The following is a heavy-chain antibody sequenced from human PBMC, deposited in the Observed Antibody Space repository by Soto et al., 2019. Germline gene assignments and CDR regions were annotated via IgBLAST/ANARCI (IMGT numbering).Heavy chain of an antibody. J-gene: IGHJ4*02. D-gene: IGHD1-26*01. Sequence: ELQLAESGRVLVKPGGSLRLSCVASGFTFNNAWMSWVRKAPGKGLEWVGRIKPNPDGGTGDYAATVKSRFTISRDYSKNTLYLQMNSLNSEDAAVYYFVTDLKSGTERGKFDYWGQGTVVTVSS. CDR1: GFTFNNAW. CDR2: IKPNPDGGTG. V-gene: IGHV3-15*01. CDR3: VTDLKSGTERGKFDY.